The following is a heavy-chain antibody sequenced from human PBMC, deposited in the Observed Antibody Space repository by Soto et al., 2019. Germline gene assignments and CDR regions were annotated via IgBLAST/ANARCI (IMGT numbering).Heavy chain of an antibody. CDR2: ISRDGGTK. V-gene: IGHV3-30*03. CDR1: GFTVSTYG. Sequence: QVQLVESGGGVVQPGRPLRLSCAVSGFTVSTYGMHWVRQAPGKGLVWVAVISRDGGTKYYADSVKGRFTISRDNSRNPLFLKMNSLRGDDMAVYYCSGEVASGYWGQGTLVSVSS. CDR3: SGEVASGY. J-gene: IGHJ4*02. D-gene: IGHD2-21*01.